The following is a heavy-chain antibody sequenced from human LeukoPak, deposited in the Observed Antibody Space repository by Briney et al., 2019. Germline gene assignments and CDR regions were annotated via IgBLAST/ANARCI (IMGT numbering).Heavy chain of an antibody. CDR3: AKSGSGYYI. J-gene: IGHJ4*02. D-gene: IGHD3-3*01. V-gene: IGHV3-23*01. CDR1: GFTFSSSA. CDR2: ITGSGRGDST. Sequence: PGGSLRLSCSASGFTFSSSAMSWVRQAPGKGLEWVSSITGSGRGDSTNYADSVKGRFTISRDNSKSTLYLQMNSLRAEDTAIYYCAKSGSGYYIWGQGTLLTVSS.